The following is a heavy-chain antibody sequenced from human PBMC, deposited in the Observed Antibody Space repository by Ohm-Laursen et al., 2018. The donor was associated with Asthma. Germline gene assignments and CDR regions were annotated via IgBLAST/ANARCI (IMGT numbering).Heavy chain of an antibody. J-gene: IGHJ4*02. Sequence: SLRLSCAATGFTFSSYSMNWVRQAPGKGMEWVSYISSSSSTIYYADSVKGRFTISRDNAKNSLYLQMNSLRDEDTAVYYCARDPSDGPYLALLDYWGQGTLVTVSS. CDR1: GFTFSSYS. D-gene: IGHD2-15*01. CDR2: ISSSSSTI. CDR3: ARDPSDGPYLALLDY. V-gene: IGHV3-48*02.